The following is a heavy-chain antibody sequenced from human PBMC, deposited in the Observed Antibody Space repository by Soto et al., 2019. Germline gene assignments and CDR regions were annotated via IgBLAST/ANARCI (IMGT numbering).Heavy chain of an antibody. CDR1: GFTFRSYA. J-gene: IGHJ4*02. CDR2: ISGSGGST. Sequence: PGGSLRLSCAASGFTFRSYAMSWVRQAPGKGLEWVSAISGSGGSTYYADSVKGRFTISRDNSKNTLYLQMNSLRAEDTAVYYCAKDLSVRDIVVVPAAISYYFDYWGQGTLVTVSS. CDR3: AKDLSVRDIVVVPAAISYYFDY. D-gene: IGHD2-2*02. V-gene: IGHV3-23*01.